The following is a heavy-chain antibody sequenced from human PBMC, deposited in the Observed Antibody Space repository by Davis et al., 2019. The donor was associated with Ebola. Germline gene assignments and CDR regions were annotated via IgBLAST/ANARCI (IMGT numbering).Heavy chain of an antibody. D-gene: IGHD1-14*01. CDR1: GFTFSSYA. J-gene: IGHJ4*02. CDR3: AKAPLSTGRVFFDH. CDR2: ISGSGGST. Sequence: GESLKISCAASGFTFSSYAMSWVRQAPGKGLEWGSVISGSGGSTYYAESVKGRFTLPRDNSKNTLYLQMNSLRAEDTAIYYCAKAPLSTGRVFFDHWGQGTLVTVSS. V-gene: IGHV3-23*01.